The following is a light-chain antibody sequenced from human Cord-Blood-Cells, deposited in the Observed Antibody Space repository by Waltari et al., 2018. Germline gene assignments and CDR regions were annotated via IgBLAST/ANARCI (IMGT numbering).Light chain of an antibody. J-gene: IGKJ5*01. CDR2: DAS. V-gene: IGKV3-11*01. CDR3: QQRSNWPIT. Sequence: EIVLTQSPATLSWSSGATATLSCRASQIVSSYLAWYQQKPGQAPRLLIYDASNRATGIPARFSGSGSGTDFTLTISSLEPEDFAVYYCQQRSNWPITFGQGTRLEIK. CDR1: QIVSSY.